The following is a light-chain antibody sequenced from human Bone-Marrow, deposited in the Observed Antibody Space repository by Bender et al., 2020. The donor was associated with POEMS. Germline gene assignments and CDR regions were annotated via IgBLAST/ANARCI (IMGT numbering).Light chain of an antibody. CDR3: AAWEDSLNGWV. Sequence: QSVLTQPPSVSGAPGQGVTISCTGSNSNIGSGFDVHWYQQLPGTAPKLLVYGDNNRPSGVSDRFSGSKSGTSASLAISGLQSEDEADYYCAAWEDSLNGWVFGGGTKLTVL. CDR1: NSNIGSGFD. V-gene: IGLV1-50*01. CDR2: GDN. J-gene: IGLJ3*02.